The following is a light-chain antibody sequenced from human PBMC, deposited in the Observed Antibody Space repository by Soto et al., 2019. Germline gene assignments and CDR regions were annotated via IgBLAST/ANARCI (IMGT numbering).Light chain of an antibody. CDR2: GAS. J-gene: IGKJ1*01. V-gene: IGKV3D-15*01. Sequence: EVVMTQSPATLSVSPGERVTLSCRARQSVGSNLAWYQQKPGQAPRLLISGASSRATGIPARFSGSGSGTEFTLTINSLQSEDFAVYYCQQYNNWPRTFGQGTKVDI. CDR3: QQYNNWPRT. CDR1: QSVGSN.